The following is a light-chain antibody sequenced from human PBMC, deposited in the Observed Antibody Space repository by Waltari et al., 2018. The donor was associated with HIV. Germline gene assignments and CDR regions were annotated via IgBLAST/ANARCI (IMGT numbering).Light chain of an antibody. Sequence: IVMTQSPAPLSASPGESPPLSCRPSQSVSSNLAWYQQKPGQAPRLLIYGASTRATGIPARFSGSGSGTEFTLTISSLQSEDFAVYYCQQYNNWPPYTFGQGTKLEIK. CDR2: GAS. J-gene: IGKJ2*01. V-gene: IGKV3-15*01. CDR3: QQYNNWPPYT. CDR1: QSVSSN.